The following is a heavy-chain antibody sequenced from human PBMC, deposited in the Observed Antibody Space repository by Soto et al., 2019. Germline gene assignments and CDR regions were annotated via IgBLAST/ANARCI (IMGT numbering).Heavy chain of an antibody. CDR1: GFTFSSYG. J-gene: IGHJ6*02. Sequence: GGSLRLSCAASGFTFSSYGMHWVRQAPGKGLEWVAVIWYDGSNKYYADSVKGRFTISRDNSKNTLYLQMNSLRAEDTAVYYCARERSTHYYYGMDVWGQGTTVTVSS. CDR3: ARERSTHYYYGMDV. V-gene: IGHV3-33*01. CDR2: IWYDGSNK.